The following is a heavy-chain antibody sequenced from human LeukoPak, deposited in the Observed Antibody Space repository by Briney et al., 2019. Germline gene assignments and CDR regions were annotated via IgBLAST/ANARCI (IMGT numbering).Heavy chain of an antibody. CDR2: INHSGST. CDR3: ARNLVPAFDP. V-gene: IGHV4-34*01. CDR1: GGSFSGYY. J-gene: IGHJ5*02. D-gene: IGHD2-2*01. Sequence: SETLSLTCAVYGGSFSGYYWSWIRQPPGKGLEWIGEINHSGSTNYNPSLKGRVTISVDTSKNQFSLKLSSVTAADTAVYYCARNLVPAFDPWGQGTLVTVSS.